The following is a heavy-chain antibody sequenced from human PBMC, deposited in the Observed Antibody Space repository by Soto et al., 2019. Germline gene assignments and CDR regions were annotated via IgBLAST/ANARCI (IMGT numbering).Heavy chain of an antibody. J-gene: IGHJ5*02. Sequence: QVQLQESGPGLVKPSQTLSLTCTVSGGSISSGDYYWSWIRQPPGQGLEWIGYIYYSGSTYYNPSLKSRVTISVATSKNQFSLKLSSVTAADTAVYYCARGIGCSLYNWFDPWGQGTLVTVSS. D-gene: IGHD3-22*01. CDR1: GGSISSGDYY. CDR2: IYYSGST. CDR3: ARGIGCSLYNWFDP. V-gene: IGHV4-30-4*01.